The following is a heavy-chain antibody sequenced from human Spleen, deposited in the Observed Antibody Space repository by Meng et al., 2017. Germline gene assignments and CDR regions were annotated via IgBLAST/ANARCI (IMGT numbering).Heavy chain of an antibody. CDR3: ARGTPGRSYCDY. CDR1: DYTFTGYG. CDR2: LGAHPGDT. Sequence: QVQLVQSGAEVKKPGASFKVSCKASDYTFTGYGVCWVRQAPGQGLEWMAWLGAHPGDTSHAPKFVGRVTVTADTATATAYMELRSLRSDDTAVYYCARGTPGRSYCDYWGLGTLVTVSS. J-gene: IGHJ4*02. V-gene: IGHV1-18*01. D-gene: IGHD3-10*01.